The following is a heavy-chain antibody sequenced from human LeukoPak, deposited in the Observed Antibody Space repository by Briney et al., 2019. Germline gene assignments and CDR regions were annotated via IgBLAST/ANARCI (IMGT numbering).Heavy chain of an antibody. CDR3: ARLVAYGPGSH. CDR2: IYYTGST. V-gene: IGHV4-39*01. CDR1: GGSIISNSYY. D-gene: IGHD3-10*01. J-gene: IGHJ4*02. Sequence: SETLSLTCTVSGGSIISNSYYWGWIRQPPGKGLEWIGSIYYTGSTYYNPSLKSRVTISVDTSKNQFSLKLRSVTAADTAVYYCARLVAYGPGSHWGQGPLVIVSS.